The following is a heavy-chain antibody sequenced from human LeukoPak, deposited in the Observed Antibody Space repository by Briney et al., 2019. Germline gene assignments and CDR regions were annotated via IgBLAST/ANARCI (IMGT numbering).Heavy chain of an antibody. CDR2: IKQDGSEK. D-gene: IGHD4-17*01. V-gene: IGHV3-7*01. CDR3: ARVSANTGTTLQYFDY. CDR1: GFTFSSYW. Sequence: RGSLRLSCAASGFTFSSYWMSWVRQAPGKGLEWVANIKQDGSEKYYVDSVKGRFTISRDNAKNSLYLQMNSLRAEDTAVYYCARVSANTGTTLQYFDYWGQGTLVTVSS. J-gene: IGHJ4*02.